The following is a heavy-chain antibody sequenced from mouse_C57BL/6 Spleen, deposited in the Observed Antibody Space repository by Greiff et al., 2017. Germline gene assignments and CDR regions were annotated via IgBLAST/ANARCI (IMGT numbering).Heavy chain of an antibody. CDR3: ASDYDDLLYAMDY. J-gene: IGHJ4*01. CDR2: IWSGGST. D-gene: IGHD2-4*01. CDR1: GFSLTSYG. V-gene: IGHV2-2*01. Sequence: QVQLKESGPGLVQPSQSLSITCTVSGFSLTSYGVHWVRQSPGKGLEWLGVIWSGGSTDYNAAFISRLSISKDNSKSQVFFKMISLQADDPAIYYCASDYDDLLYAMDYWGQGTSVTVSS.